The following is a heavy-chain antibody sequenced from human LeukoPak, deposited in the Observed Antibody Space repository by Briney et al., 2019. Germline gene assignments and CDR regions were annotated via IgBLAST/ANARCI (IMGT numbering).Heavy chain of an antibody. CDR2: ISFDGSHK. D-gene: IGHD4-17*01. CDR1: GFTFSSYG. Sequence: GGSLRLSCEASGFTFSSYGMHWVRQAPGKGLEWVAVISFDGSHKYYADSVKGRFTISRDNSRNTMYLQTNSLRAEETAVYYCAKEHTVTTWDLGTWGQGTLVTVSS. CDR3: AKEHTVTTWDLGT. J-gene: IGHJ5*02. V-gene: IGHV3-30*18.